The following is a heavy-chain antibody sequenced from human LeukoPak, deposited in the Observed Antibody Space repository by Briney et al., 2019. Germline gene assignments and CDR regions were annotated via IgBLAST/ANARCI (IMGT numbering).Heavy chain of an antibody. V-gene: IGHV3-21*01. CDR3: ARDLLLWFGESKLFDY. CDR2: ISSSSSYI. J-gene: IGHJ4*02. Sequence: GGSLRLSCAASGFTFSSYRMNWVRQAPGKGREWVSSISSSSSYIYYADSVKGRVTISRDNAKNSLYLQMNSLRAEDTAVYYCARDLLLWFGESKLFDYWGQGTLVTVSS. D-gene: IGHD3-10*01. CDR1: GFTFSSYR.